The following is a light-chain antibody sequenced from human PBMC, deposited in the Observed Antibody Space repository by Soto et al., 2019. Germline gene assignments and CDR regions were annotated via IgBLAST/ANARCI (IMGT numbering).Light chain of an antibody. Sequence: DIVMTQTPLSAPVTLGQSASISCTSSQSLAHRDGHTYLSWLQQRPGQPPRLLIYMTSNRFSGVPDRFSGSGAGAHFTLTISRVEAEDVATYYCMQGTKFPFTFGQGTKL. CDR2: MTS. J-gene: IGKJ2*01. CDR1: QSLAHRDGHTY. V-gene: IGKV2-24*01. CDR3: MQGTKFPFT.